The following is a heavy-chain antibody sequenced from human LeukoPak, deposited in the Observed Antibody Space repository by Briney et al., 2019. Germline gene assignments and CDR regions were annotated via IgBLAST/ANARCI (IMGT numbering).Heavy chain of an antibody. Sequence: PSETLSLTCAVSVGSISSTSHFWAWIRQPPGKGLEWIAGIYFAVTTYYNPCLKSRVTTFVYTSTSQFSLTLTSVTAADTAVYYYARQTSRHGYFDYWGQGTLVAASS. CDR1: VGSISSTSHF. D-gene: IGHD1-1*01. CDR2: IYFAVTT. V-gene: IGHV4-39*01. CDR3: ARQTSRHGYFDY. J-gene: IGHJ4*02.